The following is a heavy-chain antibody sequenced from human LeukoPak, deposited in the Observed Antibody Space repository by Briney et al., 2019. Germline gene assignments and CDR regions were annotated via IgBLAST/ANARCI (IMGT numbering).Heavy chain of an antibody. J-gene: IGHJ4*02. CDR1: GFTVGNNY. CDR3: ARDPPAVSINTYA. D-gene: IGHD2-8*01. V-gene: IGHV3-66*01. CDR2: IFSHEET. Sequence: GGSLRLSCAASGFTVGNNYMNWVRQAPGEGLEWVSLIFSHEETSYADSVKGRFTNPRDNSKNTLYLQMNDLRGEDTAVYYCARDPPAVSINTYAWGQGTLVTVSS.